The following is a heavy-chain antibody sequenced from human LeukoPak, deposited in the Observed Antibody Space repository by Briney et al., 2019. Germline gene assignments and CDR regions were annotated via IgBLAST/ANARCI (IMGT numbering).Heavy chain of an antibody. CDR2: IYYSGST. V-gene: IGHV4-59*01. CDR1: GGSISSYY. CDR3: ARGLYPAYFDY. Sequence: SETLSLTCTVSGGSISSYYWSWIRQPPGKGLEWTGYIYYSGSTNYNPSLKSRVTISVDTSKNQFSLKLSSVTAADTAVYYCARGLYPAYFDYWGQGTLVTVSS. J-gene: IGHJ4*02.